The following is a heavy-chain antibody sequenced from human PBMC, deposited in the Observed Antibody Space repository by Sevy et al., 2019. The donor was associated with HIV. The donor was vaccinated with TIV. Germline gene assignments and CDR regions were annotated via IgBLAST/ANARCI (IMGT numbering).Heavy chain of an antibody. CDR2: ISSSSSYI. V-gene: IGHV3-21*01. CDR3: ARAAYYCSTTSCYIDY. J-gene: IGHJ4*02. D-gene: IGHD2-2*02. Sequence: GGSLRLSCAGSGFSFHAYWMHWVRQAPGKGLEWVSSISSSSSYIYYADSVKGRFTISRDNAKNSLYLQMNSLRVEDTAVYYCARAAYYCSTTSCYIDYWGQGTLVTVSS. CDR1: GFSFHAYW.